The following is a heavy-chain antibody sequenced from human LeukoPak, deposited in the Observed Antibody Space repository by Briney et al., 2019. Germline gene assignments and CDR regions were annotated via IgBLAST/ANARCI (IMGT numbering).Heavy chain of an antibody. Sequence: ASVKVSCKASGYTFTSYDINWVRQATGQGLEWMGWMNPNSGNTGYAQKFQGRVTVTRDTSTSTVYMELSSLRSEDTAVYYCARALPYGHWGQGTLVIVSS. CDR2: MNPNSGNT. D-gene: IGHD3-10*01. CDR3: ARALPYGH. CDR1: GYTFTSYD. V-gene: IGHV1-8*01. J-gene: IGHJ4*02.